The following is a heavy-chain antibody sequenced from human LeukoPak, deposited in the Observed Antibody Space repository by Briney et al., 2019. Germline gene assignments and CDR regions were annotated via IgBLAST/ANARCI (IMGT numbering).Heavy chain of an antibody. V-gene: IGHV3-48*02. Sequence: GGSLRLSCATSGFSFTDYPMNWVRQAPGKGLEWISNIRTTAEGAKYAYYADSVKGRVTISRDDGKNTLYLHMNSLKDDDTAVYYCATDQRYAFDYWGQGILVTVSS. J-gene: IGHJ4*02. CDR3: ATDQRYAFDY. D-gene: IGHD3-9*01. CDR2: IRTTAEGAKYA. CDR1: GFSFTDYP.